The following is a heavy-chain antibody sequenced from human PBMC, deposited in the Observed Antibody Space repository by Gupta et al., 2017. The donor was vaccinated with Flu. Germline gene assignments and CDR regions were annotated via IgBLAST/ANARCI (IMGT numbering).Heavy chain of an antibody. CDR2: INPNGGGT. Sequence: QVQLVQSGAEVRKPGASVKVSCKVSGYTFSAHNIHWVRQAPGQGLEWMGRINPNGGGTNYAQKFQGRVSMTRDTSISTAYMELSRLRSDDTAGYYCAQEGDCSGTSCYTARVPYSYMDVWGRGTTVTVSS. V-gene: IGHV1-2*06. D-gene: IGHD2-2*02. CDR1: GYTFSAHN. J-gene: IGHJ6*03. CDR3: AQEGDCSGTSCYTARVPYSYMDV.